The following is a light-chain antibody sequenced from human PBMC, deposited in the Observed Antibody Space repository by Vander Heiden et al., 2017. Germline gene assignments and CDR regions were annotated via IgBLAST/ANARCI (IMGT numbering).Light chain of an antibody. Sequence: DIQMTQSPSTLSASVGDRLTITCRASQSISTWLAWYQQKPGKAPKLLIFKASSLESGVPSRFSGSGSGTEFTLTISCLQPDDFATYYCQQDNSYPWTFGQGTKVEVK. J-gene: IGKJ1*01. CDR1: QSISTW. CDR3: QQDNSYPWT. V-gene: IGKV1-5*03. CDR2: KAS.